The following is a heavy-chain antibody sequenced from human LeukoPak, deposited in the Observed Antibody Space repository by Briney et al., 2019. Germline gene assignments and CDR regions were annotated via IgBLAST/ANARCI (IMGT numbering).Heavy chain of an antibody. Sequence: GGSLKLSCAASGFTFSGSAMHWVRQASGKGLEWVGRIRSKANSYATAYAASVKGRFTISRDDSKNTAYLQMNSLKTEDTAVYYCTTHSVDTAMVRDYWGQGTLVTVSS. V-gene: IGHV3-73*01. D-gene: IGHD5-18*01. J-gene: IGHJ4*02. CDR1: GFTFSGSA. CDR3: TTHSVDTAMVRDY. CDR2: IRSKANSYAT.